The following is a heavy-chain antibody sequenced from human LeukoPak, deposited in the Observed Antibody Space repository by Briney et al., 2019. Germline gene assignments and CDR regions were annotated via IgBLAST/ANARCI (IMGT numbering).Heavy chain of an antibody. J-gene: IGHJ4*02. V-gene: IGHV3-33*06. D-gene: IGHD6-13*01. CDR1: GFTFSSYG. CDR2: IWYDGSNK. CDR3: AKDRAGAAAALDY. Sequence: GGSLRLSCAASGFTFSSYGMHWVRQAPGKGLEWVAVIWYDGSNKYYADSVKGRFTISRDNSKNTLYLQMNSLRAEDTAVYYCAKDRAGAAAALDYWGQGTLVTVSS.